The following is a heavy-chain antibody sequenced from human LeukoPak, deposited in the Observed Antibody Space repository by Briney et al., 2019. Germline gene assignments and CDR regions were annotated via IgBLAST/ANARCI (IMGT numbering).Heavy chain of an antibody. J-gene: IGHJ3*02. D-gene: IGHD1-26*01. CDR2: ISSSGGGT. V-gene: IGHV3-23*01. CDR3: AKGAGAEAFHI. Sequence: GASLRLSCAASGFTFSSYAMSWVRQAPGKGLEWVSGISSSGGGTYYADSVKGRFTISRDNSESTLYPQMNSLRADDAAVYYCAKGAGAEAFHIWGQGTMVTVSS. CDR1: GFTFSSYA.